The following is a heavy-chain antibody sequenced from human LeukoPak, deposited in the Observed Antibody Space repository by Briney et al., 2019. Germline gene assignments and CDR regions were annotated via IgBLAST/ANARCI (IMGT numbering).Heavy chain of an antibody. V-gene: IGHV4-59*12. CDR3: ARDDSSSWSNYWYFDL. Sequence: SETLSLTCTVSGGSISSYYWSWIRQPPGKGLEWIGYIYYSGSTNYNPSLKSRVTISVDTSKNQFSLKLSSVTAADTAVYYCARDDSSSWSNYWYFDLWGRGTLVTVSS. J-gene: IGHJ2*01. D-gene: IGHD6-13*01. CDR2: IYYSGST. CDR1: GGSISSYY.